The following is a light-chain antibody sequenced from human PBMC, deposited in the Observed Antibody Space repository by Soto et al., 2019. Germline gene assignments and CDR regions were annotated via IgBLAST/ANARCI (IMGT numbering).Light chain of an antibody. V-gene: IGKV3-20*01. CDR1: QSVSSTF. CDR3: QHYGSSPPLT. Sequence: EFVLTQSPGTLSLSPGERATLSCRASQSVSSTFLAWYQQKPGQPPRLLIYGASTRGTGIPDRFSGSGSGTDFPLTISRLEPEDFAVYYCQHYGSSPPLTFGGGNKVEIK. CDR2: GAS. J-gene: IGKJ4*01.